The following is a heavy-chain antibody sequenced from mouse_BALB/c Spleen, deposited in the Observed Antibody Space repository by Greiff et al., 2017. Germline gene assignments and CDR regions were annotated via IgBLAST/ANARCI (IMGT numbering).Heavy chain of an antibody. Sequence: VQLKQSGPELVKPGASVKMSCKASGYTFTSYVMHWVKQKPAQGLEWIGYINPYNDGTKYNEKFKGKATLTSDKSSSTAYMELSSLTSEDSAVYYCLTTVVADWYFDVWGAGTTVTVSS. CDR1: GYTFTSYV. V-gene: IGHV1-14*01. D-gene: IGHD1-1*01. CDR3: LTTVVADWYFDV. CDR2: INPYNDGT. J-gene: IGHJ1*01.